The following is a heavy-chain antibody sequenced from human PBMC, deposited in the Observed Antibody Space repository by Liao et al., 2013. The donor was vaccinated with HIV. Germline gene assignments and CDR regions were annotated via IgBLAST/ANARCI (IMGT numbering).Heavy chain of an antibody. D-gene: IGHD3-16*01. CDR3: ATSGGPYWFFNI. Sequence: QVQLQESGPGLVKPSQTLSLTCTVSGGSINSGNYYWSWIRQPAGKGLEWIGRIFTSGSTNYNPSLKSRISISIETSMNRFSLRVSSATAADAAIYYCATSGGPYWFFNIWGPGTPVAVSS. CDR1: GGSINSGNYY. CDR2: IFTSGST. J-gene: IGHJ2*01. V-gene: IGHV4-61*02.